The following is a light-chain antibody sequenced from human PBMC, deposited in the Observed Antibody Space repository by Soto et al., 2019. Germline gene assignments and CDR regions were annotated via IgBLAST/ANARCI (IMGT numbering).Light chain of an antibody. J-gene: IGLJ2*01. CDR3: SSYTSASTPLV. CDR2: DVS. CDR1: GSDVGGYNY. Sequence: QSVLTQPASVSGSPGQSITISCTGTGSDVGGYNYVSWYQQHPGKAPKVMIYDVSNRPSGVSNRSSGSKSGNTASLTISGLQAEDEADYYCSSYTSASTPLVFGGGTKLTVL. V-gene: IGLV2-14*01.